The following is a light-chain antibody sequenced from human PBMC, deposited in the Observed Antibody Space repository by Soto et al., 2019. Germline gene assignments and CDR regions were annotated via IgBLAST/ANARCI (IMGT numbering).Light chain of an antibody. CDR1: SSNIGAGYD. CDR2: GNT. V-gene: IGLV1-40*01. Sequence: QPVLTQPPSVSGAPGQRVTISCTGSSSNIGAGYDVHWYQQRPGTAPKLLIFGNTNRPSGVPDRFSGSKSGTSASLAITGLQAEDEGDYYCQSYDSNLSGSLFGGGTKLTVL. CDR3: QSYDSNLSGSL. J-gene: IGLJ2*01.